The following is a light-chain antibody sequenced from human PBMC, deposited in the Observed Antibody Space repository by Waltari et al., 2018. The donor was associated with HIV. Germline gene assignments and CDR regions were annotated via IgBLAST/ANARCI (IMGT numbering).Light chain of an antibody. CDR2: GAS. Sequence: EVVVTQTPAALYVFPGKAGTLSCTTSQNVGNNVAWYQKKPGQAPRLLIYGASTRATGVPGKFGGSGSGTEFNFTIASLQAEDSAVYYCQQYDNWSRTFGPGTTVEI. CDR3: QQYDNWSRT. CDR1: QNVGNN. J-gene: IGKJ1*01. V-gene: IGKV3-15*01.